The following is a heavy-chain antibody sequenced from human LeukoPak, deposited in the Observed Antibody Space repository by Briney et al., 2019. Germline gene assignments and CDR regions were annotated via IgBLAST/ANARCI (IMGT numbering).Heavy chain of an antibody. Sequence: GGSLRLSCAASGFTFSSYAMHWVRQAPGKGLEWVAVISYDGSNKYYADSVKGRFTISRDNSKNTLYLQMNSLRAEDTAVYYCARDREYYDFWSGYYLGKTWFAPWGRETLVTVPS. V-gene: IGHV3-30-3*01. CDR1: GFTFSSYA. J-gene: IGHJ5*02. D-gene: IGHD3-3*01. CDR3: ARDREYYDFWSGYYLGKTWFAP. CDR2: ISYDGSNK.